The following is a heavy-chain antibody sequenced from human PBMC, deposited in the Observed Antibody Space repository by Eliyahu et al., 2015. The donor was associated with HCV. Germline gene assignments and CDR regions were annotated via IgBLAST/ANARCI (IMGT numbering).Heavy chain of an antibody. Sequence: QVQLQESGPGLVKPSETLSLTCTVSGGXITTYYWSXIRQPPGXGLEXIGXIHYRGSXXYXPXLKSRVTISLDTSKNQFSLNLTSVTAADTAVYYCASGGGGIAVAGTGGWFDPWGQGTLVTVSS. V-gene: IGHV4-59*01. CDR3: ASGGGGIAVAGTGGWFDP. J-gene: IGHJ5*02. CDR1: GGXITTYY. CDR2: IHYRGSX. D-gene: IGHD6-19*01.